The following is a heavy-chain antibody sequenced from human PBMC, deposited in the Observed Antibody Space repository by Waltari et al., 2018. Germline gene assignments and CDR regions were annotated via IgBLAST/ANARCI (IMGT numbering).Heavy chain of an antibody. Sequence: EVQLLQSGAEVQKPGTPVNISCKVSGATFTDNYIHWIQQAPGKGLQWMGLLDPEDGQAVYAEKFQGRVTMTADTSIHTAYMELTSLTSEDTAFYYCAAALGGGISASRPFHFWGQGTMITVSS. CDR1: GATFTDNY. CDR2: LDPEDGQA. V-gene: IGHV1-69-2*01. D-gene: IGHD3-10*01. J-gene: IGHJ3*01. CDR3: AAALGGGISASRPFHF.